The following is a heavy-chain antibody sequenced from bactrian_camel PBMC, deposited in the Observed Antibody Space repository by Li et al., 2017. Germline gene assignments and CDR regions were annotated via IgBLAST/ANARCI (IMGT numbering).Heavy chain of an antibody. CDR1: RYAIDSAC. D-gene: IGHD4*01. J-gene: IGHJ4*01. V-gene: IGHV3S55*01. CDR3: AARVRRLWSECPAEYNY. Sequence: HVQLVESGGGSVQAGGSLRLSCAASRYAIDSACVAWFRQAPGKEREGVAAIDAENTATYGESVKGRFTISKDNAKNTLILQMNSLKPEDTAMYYCAARVRRLWSECPAEYNYWGQGTQVTVS. CDR2: IDAENTA.